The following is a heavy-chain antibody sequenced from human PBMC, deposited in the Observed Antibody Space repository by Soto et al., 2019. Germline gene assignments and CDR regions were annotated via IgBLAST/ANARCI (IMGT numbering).Heavy chain of an antibody. CDR2: ISGSGGST. V-gene: IGHV3-23*01. CDR3: AKGPGYSSSWYNYYYYGMDV. J-gene: IGHJ6*02. D-gene: IGHD6-13*01. Sequence: PGGSLRLSCAASGFTFSSYAMSWVRQAPGKGLEWVSAISGSGGSTYYADSVKGRFTISRDNSKNTLYLQMNSLRAEDTAVYYCAKGPGYSSSWYNYYYYGMDVWGQGTTVTVSS. CDR1: GFTFSSYA.